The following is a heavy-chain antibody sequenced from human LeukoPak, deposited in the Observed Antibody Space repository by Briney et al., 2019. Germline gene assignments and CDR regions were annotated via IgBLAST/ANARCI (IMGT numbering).Heavy chain of an antibody. CDR1: GFTFSSYW. CDR3: ARALTTVTTGKSPFGY. V-gene: IGHV3-7*01. D-gene: IGHD4-11*01. Sequence: GGSLRLSCAASGFTFSSYWMSWVRQAPGKGLEWVANIKQDGSEKYYVDSVKGRFTISRDNAKNSLYLQMNGLRAEDTAVYYCARALTTVTTGKSPFGYWGQGPLVTVSS. CDR2: IKQDGSEK. J-gene: IGHJ4*02.